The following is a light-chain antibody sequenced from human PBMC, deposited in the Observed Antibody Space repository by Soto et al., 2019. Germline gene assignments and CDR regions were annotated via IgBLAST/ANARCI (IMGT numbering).Light chain of an antibody. CDR2: GAS. CDR1: QSINNNY. V-gene: IGKV3-20*01. CDR3: QQYISSPLT. Sequence: VLTQSPGTLSLSPGERATLSCRASQSINNNYLAWYQQKPGQAPRLVIYGASNRATGIPDRFSGSGSGTDFTLTISRLQPEDFAEYYCQQYISSPLTFGQGTKVEIK. J-gene: IGKJ1*01.